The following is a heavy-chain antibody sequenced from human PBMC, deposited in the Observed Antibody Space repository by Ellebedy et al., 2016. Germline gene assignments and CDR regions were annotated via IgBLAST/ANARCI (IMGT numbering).Heavy chain of an antibody. CDR3: ARGRGYSYGYGDY. CDR2: IYPGDSDT. J-gene: IGHJ4*02. D-gene: IGHD5-18*01. Sequence: ASVKVSCKGSGYSFTSYWIGWVRQMPGKGLEWMGIIYPGDSDTRYSPSFQGQVPISADKSISTAYLQWSSLKASDTAMYYCARGRGYSYGYGDYWGQGTLVTVSS. CDR1: GYSFTSYW. V-gene: IGHV5-51*01.